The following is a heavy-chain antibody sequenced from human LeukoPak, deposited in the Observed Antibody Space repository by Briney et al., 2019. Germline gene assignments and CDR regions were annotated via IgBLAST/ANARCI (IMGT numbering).Heavy chain of an antibody. D-gene: IGHD6-19*01. CDR3: ASRAVAGSDY. CDR2: IYTSGST. V-gene: IGHV4-61*02. Sequence: SQTLSLTCTVSGGSISSGSYYWSWIRQPAGKGLEWIGRIYTSGSTNYNPSLKSRVTISVDTSKNQFSLKLSSVTAADTAVYHCASRAVAGSDYWGQGTLVTVSS. J-gene: IGHJ4*02. CDR1: GGSISSGSYY.